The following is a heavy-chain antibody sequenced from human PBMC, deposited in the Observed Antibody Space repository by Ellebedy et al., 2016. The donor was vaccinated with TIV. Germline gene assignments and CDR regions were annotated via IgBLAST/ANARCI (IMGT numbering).Heavy chain of an antibody. D-gene: IGHD3-3*01. CDR2: ISARGIT. V-gene: IGHV4-4*07. Sequence: SETLSLTXTVSGGSISPSFWSWVRQPAGGGLEWIGHISARGITNYNPSVKSRITMSLDTSRNRFSLNLRSVTAADTAVYYCATVRRSGYPDVAYYFDFWGQGTLVSVSS. CDR3: ATVRRSGYPDVAYYFDF. J-gene: IGHJ4*02. CDR1: GGSISPSF.